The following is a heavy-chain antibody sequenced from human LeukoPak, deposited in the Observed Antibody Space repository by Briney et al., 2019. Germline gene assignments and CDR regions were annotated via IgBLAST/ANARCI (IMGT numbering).Heavy chain of an antibody. CDR1: GDTFSSYA. CDR2: IIPIFGTA. J-gene: IGHJ3*02. V-gene: IGHV1-69*05. CDR3: ASWYYYDSSGYPDAFDI. D-gene: IGHD3-22*01. Sequence: STVKVSCKASGDTFSSYAISWVRQAPGQGLEWMGRIIPIFGTANYAQKFQGRVTITTDESTSTAYMELSSLRSDYTAVYYCASWYYYDSSGYPDAFDIWGQGTMVTVSS.